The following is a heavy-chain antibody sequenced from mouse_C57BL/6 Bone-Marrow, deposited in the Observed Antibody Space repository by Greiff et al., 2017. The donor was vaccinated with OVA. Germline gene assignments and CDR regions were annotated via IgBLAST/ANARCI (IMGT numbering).Heavy chain of an antibody. Sequence: QVQLKESGPGLVQPSQSLSITCTVSGFSLTSYGVHWVRQSPGKGLEWLGVIWSGGSTDYNAAFISRLSISKDNSKSQVFFKMNSLPADDTAIYYCARKGHYGSRAWFAYWGQGTLVTVSA. CDR1: GFSLTSYG. J-gene: IGHJ3*01. CDR3: ARKGHYGSRAWFAY. V-gene: IGHV2-2*01. CDR2: IWSGGST. D-gene: IGHD1-1*01.